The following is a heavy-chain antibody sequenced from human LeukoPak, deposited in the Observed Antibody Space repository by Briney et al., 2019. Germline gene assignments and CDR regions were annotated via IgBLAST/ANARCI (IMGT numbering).Heavy chain of an antibody. J-gene: IGHJ4*02. CDR1: GGSISSSSYY. CDR3: ARRGGYSYGLDY. Sequence: SDTLSLTCTVSGGSISSSSYYWGWIRQPPGKGLEWIGSIYYSGSTYYNPSLKSRVTISVDTSKDQFSLKLSSVTAADTAVYYCARRGGYSYGLDYWGQGTLVTVSS. D-gene: IGHD5-18*01. CDR2: IYYSGST. V-gene: IGHV4-39*01.